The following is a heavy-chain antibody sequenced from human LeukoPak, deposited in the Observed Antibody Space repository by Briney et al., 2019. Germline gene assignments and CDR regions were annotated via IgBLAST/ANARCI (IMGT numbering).Heavy chain of an antibody. CDR1: GGSISSYY. Sequence: SETLSLTCTVSGGSISSYYWSWIRQPPGKGLEWIGYIYYSGSTNYNPSLKSRVTISVDTSKNQFSLKLSSVTAADTAVYYCARAPYDFWSGYVNWFDPWGQGTLVTVSS. D-gene: IGHD3-3*01. J-gene: IGHJ5*02. V-gene: IGHV4-59*01. CDR2: IYYSGST. CDR3: ARAPYDFWSGYVNWFDP.